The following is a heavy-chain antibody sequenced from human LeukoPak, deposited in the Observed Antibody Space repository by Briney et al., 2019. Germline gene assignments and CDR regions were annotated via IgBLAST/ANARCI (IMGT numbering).Heavy chain of an antibody. CDR1: GFTFSSYS. Sequence: GGSLRLSCAASGFTFSSYSMNWVRQAPGEGLEWVSAISDSGGSTYYADSVKGRFTVSRENSKNTLYLQMNSLRAEDTAVYYCAKDPVSPDYWGQGTLVTVSS. CDR3: AKDPVSPDY. D-gene: IGHD2-8*01. J-gene: IGHJ4*02. V-gene: IGHV3-23*01. CDR2: ISDSGGST.